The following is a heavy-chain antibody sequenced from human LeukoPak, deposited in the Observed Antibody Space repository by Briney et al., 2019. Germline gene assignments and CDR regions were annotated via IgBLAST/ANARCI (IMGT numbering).Heavy chain of an antibody. V-gene: IGHV1-69*13. J-gene: IGHJ4*02. Sequence: ASVKVSCKASGYTFTSYYMHWVRQAPGQGLEWMGGIIPIFGTANYAQKFQGRVTITADESTSTAYMELSSLRSEDTAVYYCVRGLDTYDYWGQGTLVTVSS. CDR1: GYTFTSYY. CDR3: VRGLDTYDY. D-gene: IGHD6-6*01. CDR2: IIPIFGTA.